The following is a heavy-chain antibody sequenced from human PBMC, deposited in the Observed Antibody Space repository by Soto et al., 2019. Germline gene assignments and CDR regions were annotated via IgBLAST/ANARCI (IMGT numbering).Heavy chain of an antibody. V-gene: IGHV4-61*01. CDR3: ARYNWNYVDGMDV. CDR2: IYYSGST. D-gene: IGHD1-7*01. CDR1: GGSVSSGSYY. Sequence: LSLTCTVSGGSVSSGSYYWSWIRQPPGKGLEWIGYIYYSGSTNYNPSLKSRVTISVDTSKNQFSLKLSSVTAADTAVYYCARYNWNYVDGMDVWGQGTTVTVSS. J-gene: IGHJ6*02.